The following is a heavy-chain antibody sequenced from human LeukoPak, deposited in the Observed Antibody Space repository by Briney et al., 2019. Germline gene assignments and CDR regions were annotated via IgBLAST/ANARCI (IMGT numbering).Heavy chain of an antibody. Sequence: SETLSLTCTVSGGSISSYYWSWIRQPPGKGLEWIGYIYYSGSTNYNPSLKSRVTISVDTSKNQFSLKLSSVTAADTAVYYRARQWLVGAFDIWGQGTMVTVSS. D-gene: IGHD3-22*01. CDR3: ARQWLVGAFDI. V-gene: IGHV4-59*01. CDR1: GGSISSYY. J-gene: IGHJ3*02. CDR2: IYYSGST.